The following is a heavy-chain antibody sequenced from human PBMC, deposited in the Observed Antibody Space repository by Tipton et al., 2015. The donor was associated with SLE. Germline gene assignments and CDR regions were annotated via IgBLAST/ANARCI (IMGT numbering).Heavy chain of an antibody. Sequence: SLRLSCAASGFTFSSYWMSWVRQAPGKGLEWVANIKQDGSEKYYVDSVKGRFTISRDNAKISLYLQMSSLRVEDTAMYYCARFSPATTSSWFYNGFDLWGQGTLVTASS. D-gene: IGHD3-10*01. CDR1: GFTFSSYW. CDR3: ARFSPATTSSWFYNGFDL. V-gene: IGHV3-7*01. CDR2: IKQDGSEK. J-gene: IGHJ5*02.